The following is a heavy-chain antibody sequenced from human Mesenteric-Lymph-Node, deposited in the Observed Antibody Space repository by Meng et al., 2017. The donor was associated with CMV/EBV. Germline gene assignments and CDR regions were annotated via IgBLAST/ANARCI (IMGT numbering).Heavy chain of an antibody. CDR3: VYYDSSGAYPQDY. D-gene: IGHD3-22*01. J-gene: IGHJ4*02. CDR2: INHSGST. V-gene: IGHV4-34*01. CDR1: GGSFSGYY. Sequence: SETLSLTCAVYGGSFSGYYWSWIRQPPGKGLEWIGEINHSGSTNYNPSLKSRVTISVDTSKNQFSLKLSSVTAADTALYYCVYYDSSGAYPQDYWGQGTLVTVSS.